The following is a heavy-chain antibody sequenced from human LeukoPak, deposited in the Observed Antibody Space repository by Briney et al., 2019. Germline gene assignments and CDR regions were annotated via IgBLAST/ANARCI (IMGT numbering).Heavy chain of an antibody. Sequence: ASVKVSCKASGYTFTSYDINWVRQATGQGLEWMGWMNPNSGNTGYAQKFQGRVTMTRNTSISTAYMELSSLRSEDTAVYYCARVGLDYDLWSGYYPPHYYYYGMDVWGQGTTVTVSS. V-gene: IGHV1-8*01. J-gene: IGHJ6*02. CDR3: ARVGLDYDLWSGYYPPHYYYYGMDV. D-gene: IGHD3-3*01. CDR1: GYTFTSYD. CDR2: MNPNSGNT.